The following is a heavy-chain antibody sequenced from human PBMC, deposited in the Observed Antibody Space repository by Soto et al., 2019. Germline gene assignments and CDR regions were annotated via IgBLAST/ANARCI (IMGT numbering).Heavy chain of an antibody. Sequence: ASVKVSCKASGYTFTSYYMHWVRQAPGQGLEWMGIINPSGGSTSYAQKFQGRVTMTRDTSTSTVYMELSSLRSEDTAVYYCARVHPGPYCRGGSGYSVNMYGMDVWGQGTTVTVSS. J-gene: IGHJ6*02. V-gene: IGHV1-46*01. CDR2: INPSGGST. D-gene: IGHD2-15*01. CDR3: ARVHPGPYCRGGSGYSVNMYGMDV. CDR1: GYTFTSYY.